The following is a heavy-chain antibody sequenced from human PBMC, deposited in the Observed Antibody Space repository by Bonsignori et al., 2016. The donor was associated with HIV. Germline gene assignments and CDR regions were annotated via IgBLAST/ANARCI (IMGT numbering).Heavy chain of an antibody. CDR3: ARAPDCGGGSCFLKHYYGMDV. Sequence: EVQLVESGGGLVQPGGSLRLSCAASGFSISNFWVHWVRQVPGKGLVWVSRISPDGSTTTYADSVKGRFTISRDNAKNTLYLQMNSLRAEDTAVYYCARAPDCGGGSCFLKHYYGMDVWG. J-gene: IGHJ6*02. V-gene: IGHV3-74*01. D-gene: IGHD2-15*01. CDR1: GFSISNFW. CDR2: ISPDGSTT.